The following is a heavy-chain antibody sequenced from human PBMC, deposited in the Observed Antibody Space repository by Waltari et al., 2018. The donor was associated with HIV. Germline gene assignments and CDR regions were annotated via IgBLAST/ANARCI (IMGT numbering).Heavy chain of an antibody. CDR3: AHSYDSSGGGIFQH. V-gene: IGHV2-5*02. Sequence: QITLKESGPPLVTPPQTLTLTCTFSGFSLSTSGLGVGWSRQPPGKALEWLALIYWDDDKRYSPSLKSRLTITKDTSKNQVVLTMTNMDPVDTATYYCAHSYDSSGGGIFQHWGQGTLVTVSS. CDR1: GFSLSTSGLG. D-gene: IGHD3-22*01. CDR2: IYWDDDK. J-gene: IGHJ1*01.